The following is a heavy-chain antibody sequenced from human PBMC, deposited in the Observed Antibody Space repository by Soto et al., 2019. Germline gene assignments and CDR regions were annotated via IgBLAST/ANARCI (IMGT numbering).Heavy chain of an antibody. CDR2: ISAYNGNT. CDR1: GYIFTSYG. V-gene: IGHV1-18*01. D-gene: IGHD2-2*01. Sequence: QVQLVQSGAEVKKPGASVKVSCKASGYIFTSYGISWVRQAPGQGLEWMGWISAYNGNTNYAQKLQGRVTMTTDTSTSTAYMELRSLRSDDTAVYYCARDDLGYCSSTSCYVRAWFDPWGQGTLVTVSS. J-gene: IGHJ5*02. CDR3: ARDDLGYCSSTSCYVRAWFDP.